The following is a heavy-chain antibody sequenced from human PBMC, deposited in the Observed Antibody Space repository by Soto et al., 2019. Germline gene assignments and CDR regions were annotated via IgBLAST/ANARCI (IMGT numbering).Heavy chain of an antibody. CDR3: AKGRESTAYDFDY. D-gene: IGHD3-16*01. J-gene: IGHJ4*02. V-gene: IGHV3-23*01. Sequence: GGSLRLSCAVSGFTFSNYVMSWVRQAPGNGLEWVSAIRGSGDVTSYADSVKGRFTISRDNSKNTLFLQMNSLRAEDTAVFYCAKGRESTAYDFDYWGQGTLVTVSS. CDR1: GFTFSNYV. CDR2: IRGSGDVT.